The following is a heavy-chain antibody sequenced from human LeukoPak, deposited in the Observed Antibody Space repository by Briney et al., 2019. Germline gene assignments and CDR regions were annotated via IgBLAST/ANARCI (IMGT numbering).Heavy chain of an antibody. V-gene: IGHV1-69*13. CDR3: ARDSGYGEYAVRLAY. J-gene: IGHJ4*02. CDR2: IIPIFGTA. D-gene: IGHD4-17*01. CDR1: GGTFSSYA. Sequence: ASVKVSCKASGGTFSSYAISWVRQAPGQGLEWMGGIIPIFGTANYAQKFQGRVTITADESTSTAYMELSSLRSEDTAVYYCARDSGYGEYAVRLAYWGQGTLVTVSS.